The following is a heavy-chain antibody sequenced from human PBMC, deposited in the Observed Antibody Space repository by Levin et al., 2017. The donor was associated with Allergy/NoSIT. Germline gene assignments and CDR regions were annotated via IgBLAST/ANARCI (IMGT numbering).Heavy chain of an antibody. CDR2: IYYSGST. J-gene: IGHJ4*02. CDR3: ARVQYFGSGSYCFDY. Sequence: SETLSLTCTVSGGSISSGDYYWSWIRQPPGKGLEWIGYIYYSGSTYYNPSLKSRVTISVDTSKNQFSLKLSSVTAADTAVYYCARVQYFGSGSYCFDYWGQGTLVTVSS. D-gene: IGHD3-10*01. CDR1: GGSISSGDYY. V-gene: IGHV4-30-4*01.